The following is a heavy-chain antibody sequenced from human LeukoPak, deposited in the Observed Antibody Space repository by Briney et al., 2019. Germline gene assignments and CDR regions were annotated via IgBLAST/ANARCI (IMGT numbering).Heavy chain of an antibody. CDR1: GFTFDDYG. CDR3: ARGGIVGATKAFDI. CDR2: INWNGGST. V-gene: IGHV3-20*04. Sequence: PGGSLRLSCAASGFTFDDYGLSWVRQAPGKGLEWVSTINWNGGSTGYADSVKGRFTISRDNAKNSLYLQMNSLRAEDTALYYCARGGIVGATKAFDIWGQGTMVTVSS. D-gene: IGHD1-26*01. J-gene: IGHJ3*02.